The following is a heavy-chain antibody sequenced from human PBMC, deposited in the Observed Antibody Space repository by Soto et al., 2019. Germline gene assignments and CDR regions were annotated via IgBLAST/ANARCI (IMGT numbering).Heavy chain of an antibody. J-gene: IGHJ5*02. CDR3: ARSWNYVGP. D-gene: IGHD1-7*01. Sequence: KTSETLSLTCSVSGGSISSGGYYWIWIRQHPGKGLEWIGYIYYSGSTYYNPSLKSRVTISVDTSKNQFSLKLSSVTAADTAVYYCARSWNYVGPWGQGTLVTVSS. V-gene: IGHV4-31*03. CDR2: IYYSGST. CDR1: GGSISSGGYY.